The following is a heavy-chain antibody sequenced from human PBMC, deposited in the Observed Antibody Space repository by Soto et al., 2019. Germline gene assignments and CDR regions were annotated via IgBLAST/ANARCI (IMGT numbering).Heavy chain of an antibody. CDR2: IIPIFGTA. D-gene: IGHD5-18*01. CDR1: GGTFSSYA. J-gene: IGHJ4*02. V-gene: IGHV1-69*12. CDR3: ARVDTAMVPFDY. Sequence: QVQLVQSGAEVKKPGSSVKVSCKASGGTFSSYAISWVRHAPGQGLEWMGGIIPIFGTANYAQKFQGRVTITADESTSTAYMELSSLRSEDTAMYYCARVDTAMVPFDYWGQGTLVTVSS.